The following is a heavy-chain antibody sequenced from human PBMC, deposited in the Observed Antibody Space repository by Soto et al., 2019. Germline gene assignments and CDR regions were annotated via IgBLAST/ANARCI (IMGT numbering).Heavy chain of an antibody. CDR2: ISYDGSNK. CDR3: AKSISGLYYYYYMDV. D-gene: IGHD6-19*01. V-gene: IGHV3-30*18. Sequence: GGSLRLSCSASGFTFSSYGMHWVRQAPGKGLEWVAVISYDGSNKYYADSVKGRITISRDNSKNTLYLQMNSLRAEDTAVYYCAKSISGLYYYYYMDVWGKGTTVTVSS. J-gene: IGHJ6*03. CDR1: GFTFSSYG.